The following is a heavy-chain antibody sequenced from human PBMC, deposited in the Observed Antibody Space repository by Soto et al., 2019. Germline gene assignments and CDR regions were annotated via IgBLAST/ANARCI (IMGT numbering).Heavy chain of an antibody. CDR3: ARDSHVGSGWQLTADY. CDR2: IWYDGSNK. CDR1: GFTFSSYG. J-gene: IGHJ4*02. D-gene: IGHD6-19*01. V-gene: IGHV3-33*01. Sequence: GGSLRLSCAASGFTFSSYGMHWVRQAPGKGLEWVAVIWYDGSNKYYAESVKGRFTISRDNSKSTLYLQMNSLRAEDTAVYYCARDSHVGSGWQLTADYWGQGTLVTVSS.